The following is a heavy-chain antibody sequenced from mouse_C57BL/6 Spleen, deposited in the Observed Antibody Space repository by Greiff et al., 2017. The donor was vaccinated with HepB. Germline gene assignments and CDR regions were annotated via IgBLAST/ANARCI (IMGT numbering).Heavy chain of an antibody. CDR1: GFSLTSYG. CDR3: LTGANWYFDV. CDR2: IWGDGST. V-gene: IGHV2-3*01. Sequence: VKLMESGPGLVAPSQSLSITCTVSGFSLTSYGVSWVRQPPGQGLEWLGVIWGDGSTNYHSALISRLSISKDNSKSQVFLKLNSLQTDDTATYYCLTGANWYFDVWGTGTTVTVSS. D-gene: IGHD4-1*01. J-gene: IGHJ1*03.